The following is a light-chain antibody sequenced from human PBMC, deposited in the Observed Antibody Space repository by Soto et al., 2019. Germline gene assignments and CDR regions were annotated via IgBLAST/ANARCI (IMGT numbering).Light chain of an antibody. CDR1: QSISSS. J-gene: IGKJ1*01. CDR2: AAS. CDR3: QQSDSTPRT. V-gene: IGKV1-39*01. Sequence: DIQMTQSPSSLSASVGDRVTITCRASQSISSSLNWYQQKPGKAPKLLIYAASSLQSGGPSRFSGSGSGTDFTLTISSLQPEDFATYYCQQSDSTPRTFGQGTKVEIK.